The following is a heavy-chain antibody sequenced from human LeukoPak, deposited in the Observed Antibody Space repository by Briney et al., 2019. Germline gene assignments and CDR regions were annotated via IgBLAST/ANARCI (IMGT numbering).Heavy chain of an antibody. CDR2: IYYSGST. V-gene: IGHV4-39*07. CDR3: ARIFSSSGPFNGRYFDWSPGDYYYGMDV. J-gene: IGHJ6*02. CDR1: GGSISSSSYY. D-gene: IGHD3-9*01. Sequence: SETLSLTCTVSGGSISSSSYYWGWIRQPPGKGLEWIGSIYYSGSTYYNPSLKSRVTISVDTSKNQFSLKLSSVTAADTAVYYCARIFSSSGPFNGRYFDWSPGDYYYGMDVWGQGTTVTVSS.